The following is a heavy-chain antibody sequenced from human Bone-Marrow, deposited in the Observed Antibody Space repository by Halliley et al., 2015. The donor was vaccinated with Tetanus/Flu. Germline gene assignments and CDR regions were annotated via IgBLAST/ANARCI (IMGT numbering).Heavy chain of an antibody. J-gene: IGHJ4*02. V-gene: IGHV4-31*03. CDR2: IHYIGGA. Sequence: TLSLTCTVSGRSITSGGYYWSWIRKHPGKGLEWIGYIHYIGGAQYNPSLKSRVTISVDTSKNQFSLKLNSVTAADTAVYFCAGDSGGMAPFGCWGQGTLVPVSS. D-gene: IGHD3-16*01. CDR1: GRSITSGGYY. CDR3: AGDSGGMAPFGC.